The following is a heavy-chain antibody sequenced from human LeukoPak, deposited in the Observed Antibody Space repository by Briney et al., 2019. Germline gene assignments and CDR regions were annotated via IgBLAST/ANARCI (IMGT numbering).Heavy chain of an antibody. J-gene: IGHJ4*02. V-gene: IGHV1-2*02. CDR2: INPNSGGT. CDR3: ARDSTYYYDSSAFPYFDY. D-gene: IGHD3-22*01. CDR1: GYTFTGYY. Sequence: ASVKVSCKASGYTFTGYYMHWVRQAPGQGLEWMGWINPNSGGTNYAQKFQGRVTMTRDTSISTAYMELSRLRSDDTAVYYCARDSTYYYDSSAFPYFDYWGQGTLATVSS.